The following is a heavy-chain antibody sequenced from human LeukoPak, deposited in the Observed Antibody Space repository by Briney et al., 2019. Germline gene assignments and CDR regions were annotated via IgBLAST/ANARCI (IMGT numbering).Heavy chain of an antibody. CDR3: TSPAYSDYDLRC. CDR2: IRSKAYGATT. Sequence: GSLRLSCTASGFTFGDYAMSWFRQAPGKGLEWVSLIRSKAYGATTEYAASVKGRFTLSRDDSKSIAYLQMNSLKTEDTAVYYCTSPAYSDYDLRCWGQGTLVTVSS. J-gene: IGHJ4*02. V-gene: IGHV3-49*03. CDR1: GFTFGDYA. D-gene: IGHD5-12*01.